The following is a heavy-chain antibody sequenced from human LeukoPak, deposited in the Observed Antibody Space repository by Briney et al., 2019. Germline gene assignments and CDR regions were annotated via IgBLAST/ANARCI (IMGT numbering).Heavy chain of an antibody. CDR3: AKALTSMVRGVIIN. CDR1: GFTFSSYG. Sequence: GRSLRLSCAASGFTFSSYGMHWVRQAPGRGLEWVSAISGSGGSTYYADSVKGRFTISRDNSKNTLYLQMNSLRAEDTAVYYCAKALTSMVRGVIINWGQGTLVTVSS. D-gene: IGHD3-10*01. CDR2: ISGSGGST. J-gene: IGHJ4*02. V-gene: IGHV3-23*01.